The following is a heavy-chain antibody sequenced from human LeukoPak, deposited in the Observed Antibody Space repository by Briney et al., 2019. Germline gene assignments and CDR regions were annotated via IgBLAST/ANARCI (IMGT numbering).Heavy chain of an antibody. CDR3: ARQVTVTMAPRFDP. D-gene: IGHD4-17*01. V-gene: IGHV1-2*06. J-gene: IGHJ5*02. Sequence: ASVKVSCKASGYTFTGYYMHWVRQAPGQGLEWMGRINPNSGGTNYAQKFQGRVTMTRDTSISTAYMELSRLRSDDTAVYYCARQVTVTMAPRFDPWGQGTLDTVSS. CDR2: INPNSGGT. CDR1: GYTFTGYY.